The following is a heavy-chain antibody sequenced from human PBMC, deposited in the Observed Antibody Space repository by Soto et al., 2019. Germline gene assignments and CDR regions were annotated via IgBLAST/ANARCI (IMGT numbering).Heavy chain of an antibody. CDR2: ISGGGDTT. D-gene: IGHD3-10*01. V-gene: IGHV3-23*01. CDR3: AKGRGGSGSLTPRVDF. J-gene: IGHJ4*02. Sequence: ELQLLESGGGLVQPGGSLRLSCAPSGFTFNNYAMTWVRQAPGKGLEWVSAISGGGDTTSYADSVKGRFTVSRDGSKNTLYLQMSSLRAEDTALYYCAKGRGGSGSLTPRVDFWGQGTLVTVSS. CDR1: GFTFNNYA.